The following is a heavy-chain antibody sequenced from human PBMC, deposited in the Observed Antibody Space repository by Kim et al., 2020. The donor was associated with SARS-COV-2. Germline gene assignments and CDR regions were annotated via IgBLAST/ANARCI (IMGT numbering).Heavy chain of an antibody. J-gene: IGHJ3*02. V-gene: IGHV3-48*02. D-gene: IGHD2-21*02. CDR3: ARASTEAYCGGDCYLDAFDI. Sequence: RFTISRDNAKNSLYLQMNSLRDEDTAVYYCARASTEAYCGGDCYLDAFDIWGQGTMVTVSS.